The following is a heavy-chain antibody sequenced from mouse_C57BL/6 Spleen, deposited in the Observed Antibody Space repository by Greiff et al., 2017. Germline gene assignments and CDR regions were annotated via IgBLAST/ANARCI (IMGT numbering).Heavy chain of an antibody. V-gene: IGHV1-80*01. Sequence: QVQLQQSGAELVKPGASVKISCKASGYAFSSYWMTWVKQRPGKGLAWIGQIYPGGGDTNYNGKFKGKATLTADKSSSTAYMQLSSLTSEDSAVYFCARGGTTVVGYWGQGTTLTVSS. D-gene: IGHD1-1*01. CDR1: GYAFSSYW. CDR2: IYPGGGDT. J-gene: IGHJ2*01. CDR3: ARGGTTVVGY.